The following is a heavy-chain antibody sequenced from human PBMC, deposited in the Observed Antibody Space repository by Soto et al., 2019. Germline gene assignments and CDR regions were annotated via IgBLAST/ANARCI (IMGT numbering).Heavy chain of an antibody. V-gene: IGHV4-59*01. CDR3: ARTDYYYDISGYAPDAFDI. J-gene: IGHJ3*02. CDR1: GGSISSYY. D-gene: IGHD3-22*01. Sequence: SETLSLTCTVTGGSISSYYWSWIRQPPGQGLKWIGYIYYSGSTNYNPSLKSRVTISVDTSKNQFSLKLSSVTAADTAVYYCARTDYYYDISGYAPDAFDIWGRGTMVTVS. CDR2: IYYSGST.